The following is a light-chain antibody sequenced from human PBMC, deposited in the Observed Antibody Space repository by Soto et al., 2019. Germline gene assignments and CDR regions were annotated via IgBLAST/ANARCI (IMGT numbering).Light chain of an antibody. V-gene: IGKV3-20*01. CDR2: GAS. J-gene: IGKJ1*01. Sequence: EIVLTQSPGTLSLSPGERVTLSCRASQSFSSRYLAWYQQKPGQAPRLLIYGASSRATGIPDRFSGSGSGTDFTLTISRLEPEDFAVYYCQQYGDSPRTFGQGTKVEIK. CDR3: QQYGDSPRT. CDR1: QSFSSRY.